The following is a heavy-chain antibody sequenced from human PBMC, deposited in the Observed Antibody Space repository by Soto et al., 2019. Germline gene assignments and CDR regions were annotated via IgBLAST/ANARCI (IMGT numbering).Heavy chain of an antibody. D-gene: IGHD7-27*01. CDR2: ISGSGDSI. V-gene: IGHV3-23*01. CDR1: GFTFSNYA. CDR3: STGRQMGY. Sequence: VQVLESGGDLVQPGGSLRLSCAASGFTFSNYAMTWVRQAPGKGLEWVSTISGSGDSIYYADSVKGRFTISRDNSENTLYLQMNSLRADDWAVYYCSTGRQMGYWGQGTLVIVSS. J-gene: IGHJ4*02.